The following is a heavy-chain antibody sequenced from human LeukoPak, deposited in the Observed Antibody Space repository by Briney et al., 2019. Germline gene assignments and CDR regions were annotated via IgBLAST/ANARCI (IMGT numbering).Heavy chain of an antibody. CDR1: GYSFTSYW. CDR3: AREGNGYCSGGSCGNWFDP. Sequence: GKSLRISCKGSGYSFTSYWISWVRQMPGKGLEWMGRIDLSDSYTNYSPSFQGHVTISADKSISTAYLQWSSLKASDTAMYYCAREGNGYCSGGSCGNWFDPWGQGTLVTVSS. V-gene: IGHV5-10-1*01. CDR2: IDLSDSYT. J-gene: IGHJ5*02. D-gene: IGHD2-15*01.